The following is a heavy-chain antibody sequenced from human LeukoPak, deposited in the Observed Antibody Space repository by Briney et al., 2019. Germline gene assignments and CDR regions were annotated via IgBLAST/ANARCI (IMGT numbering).Heavy chain of an antibody. CDR3: AKALEPIYSYGSKYYGMDV. Sequence: PGGSLRLSCAASGFTFSSYAMSWVRQAPGKGLEWVSAISGSGGSTYYADSVKGRFTISRDNSKNTLYLQMNSLRAEDTAVYYCAKALEPIYSYGSKYYGMDVWGQGTTVTVSS. CDR1: GFTFSSYA. V-gene: IGHV3-23*01. CDR2: ISGSGGST. D-gene: IGHD5-18*01. J-gene: IGHJ6*02.